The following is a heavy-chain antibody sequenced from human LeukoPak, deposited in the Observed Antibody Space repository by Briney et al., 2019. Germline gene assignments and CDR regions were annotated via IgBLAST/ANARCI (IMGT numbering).Heavy chain of an antibody. CDR1: GYSFTSYW. V-gene: IGHV5-51*01. J-gene: IGHJ5*02. D-gene: IGHD6-13*01. CDR2: IYPGDSDT. CDR3: ARRVAAAAWFDP. Sequence: GESLKISCKGSGYSFTSYWIGWVRQMPGKGVEWMGIIYPGDSDTRYSPSFQGQVTTSADKYIRTAFLQWSSLKASDTAMYYCARRVAAAAWFDPWGQGTLVTVSS.